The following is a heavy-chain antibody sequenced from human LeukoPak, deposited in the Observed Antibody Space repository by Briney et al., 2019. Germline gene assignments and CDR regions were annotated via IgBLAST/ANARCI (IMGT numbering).Heavy chain of an antibody. CDR1: GFTFSSYW. D-gene: IGHD3-22*01. V-gene: IGHV3-7*04. CDR2: IKQDGSEK. Sequence: PGGSLRLSCAASGFTFSSYWMSWVRQAPGKGLEWVANIKQDGSEKYNVDSVRGRFTISRANAKNSLYLQMNSLRAEDTAVYYCARDRSSGYYQWFDYWGQGTLVTVSS. CDR3: ARDRSSGYYQWFDY. J-gene: IGHJ4*02.